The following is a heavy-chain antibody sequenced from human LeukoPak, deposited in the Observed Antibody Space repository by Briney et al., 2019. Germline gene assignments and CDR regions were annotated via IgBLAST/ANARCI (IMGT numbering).Heavy chain of an antibody. J-gene: IGHJ4*02. CDR3: ARGPNSNWSGLDF. D-gene: IGHD6-6*01. CDR2: ISPTGSTT. CDR1: GFSFSGHW. V-gene: IGHV3-74*01. Sequence: GSLRLSCTASGFSFSGHWMHWARQLPGKGLVWVSRISPTGSTTSYADSVKGRFTVSRDNAKNALYLQVNNLRAEDTAVYYCARGPNSNWSGLDFWGQGTLLTVSS.